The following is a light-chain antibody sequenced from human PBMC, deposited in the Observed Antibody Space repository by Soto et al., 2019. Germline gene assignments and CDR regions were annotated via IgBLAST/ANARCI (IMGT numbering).Light chain of an antibody. J-gene: IGKJ2*01. CDR3: QQYGSSPVT. Sequence: EIVLTQSPGTLSLSPGERATLSCRASQSVSSSYLAWYQQKPGQAPRLLIYGASSRATGIPDRFSGSGSGTNFTVTISRLEPEDWAVYYCQQYGSSPVTFGQGTKLEIK. CDR2: GAS. CDR1: QSVSSSY. V-gene: IGKV3-20*01.